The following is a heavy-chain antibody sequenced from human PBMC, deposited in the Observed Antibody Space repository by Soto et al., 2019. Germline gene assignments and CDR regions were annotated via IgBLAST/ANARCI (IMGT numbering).Heavy chain of an antibody. CDR2: IIPIFGTA. CDR1: GGTFSSNA. J-gene: IGHJ4*02. CDR3: AAGGRGYSSCPRFYFEF. V-gene: IGHV1-69*12. D-gene: IGHD5-18*01. Sequence: QVQLVQSGAEVKKPGSSVKVTCKASGGTFSSNAISWVRQAPGQGLQWMGGIIPIFGTAHYAQKFQGRVTITADESTSTASMELSSLKSEDTAVYYCAAGGRGYSSCPRFYFEFWGQGTLVTVSS.